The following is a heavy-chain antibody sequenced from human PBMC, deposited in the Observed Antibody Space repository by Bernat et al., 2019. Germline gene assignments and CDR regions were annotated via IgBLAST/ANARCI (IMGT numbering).Heavy chain of an antibody. CDR3: AREYCSSTSCYEGYYYYGMDV. Sequence: QVQLVESGGGVVQPGRSLRLSCAASGFTFSSYAMHWVRQAPGKGLEWVAVISYDGSNKYYADSVKGRFTTSRDNSKNTLYLQMNSLRAEDTAVYYCAREYCSSTSCYEGYYYYGMDVWGQGTTVTVSS. CDR1: GFTFSSYA. CDR2: ISYDGSNK. D-gene: IGHD2-2*01. J-gene: IGHJ6*02. V-gene: IGHV3-30-3*01.